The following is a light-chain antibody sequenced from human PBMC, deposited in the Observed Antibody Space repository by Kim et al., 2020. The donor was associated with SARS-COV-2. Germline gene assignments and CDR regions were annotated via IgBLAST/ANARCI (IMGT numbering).Light chain of an antibody. Sequence: PASISCRASQSFVYSDGNIYLTWFHQGPGQSPRRLVYKVSSRDSGVPDRFSGSGSGTDFTLKISRVEAEDVGIYDCMQGTHWPPTFGQGTKVDIK. CDR1: QSFVYSDGNIY. CDR3: MQGTHWPPT. J-gene: IGKJ1*01. V-gene: IGKV2-30*01. CDR2: KVS.